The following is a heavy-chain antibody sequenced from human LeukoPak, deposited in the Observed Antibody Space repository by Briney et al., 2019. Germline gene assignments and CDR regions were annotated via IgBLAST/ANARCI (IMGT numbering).Heavy chain of an antibody. Sequence: GASVTASCKASGYTFFNNYIHWVRQAPGQGLEWMGIINPAGGSTSYAQKFQGRVTLTRDTSTSTVFMELSSLTSEDTAVYYCAREFRYSFDSSGYSLGLDHWGQGTLVTVSS. CDR2: INPAGGST. D-gene: IGHD3-22*01. CDR3: AREFRYSFDSSGYSLGLDH. CDR1: GYTFFNNY. V-gene: IGHV1-46*01. J-gene: IGHJ5*02.